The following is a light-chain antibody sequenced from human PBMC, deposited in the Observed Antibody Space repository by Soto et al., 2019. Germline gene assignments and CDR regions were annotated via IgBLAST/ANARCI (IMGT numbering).Light chain of an antibody. J-gene: IGLJ2*01. CDR2: SNS. CDR3: AAWDDSLHGV. Sequence: QAVVTQPPSASGTPGQRVTISCSGSSSNIGSNTVNWYQQLPGTAPKLLIYSNSQRPSGVPDRYSGSKSGTSASLAISGLQSEDEADYYCAAWDDSLHGVFGGGTKLTVL. CDR1: SSNIGSNT. V-gene: IGLV1-44*01.